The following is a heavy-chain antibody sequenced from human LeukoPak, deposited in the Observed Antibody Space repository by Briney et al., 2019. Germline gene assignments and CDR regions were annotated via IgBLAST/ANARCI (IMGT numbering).Heavy chain of an antibody. D-gene: IGHD2-2*03. V-gene: IGHV1-18*01. Sequence: ASVKVSCKASGGTFSSYAITWVRRAPGQGLEWMGWISAYNGNTNYAQKLQGRVTMTTDTSTSAAYMELRSLRSDDTAVYYCARDALDHWGQGTLVTVSS. CDR1: GGTFSSYA. CDR3: ARDALDH. CDR2: ISAYNGNT. J-gene: IGHJ4*02.